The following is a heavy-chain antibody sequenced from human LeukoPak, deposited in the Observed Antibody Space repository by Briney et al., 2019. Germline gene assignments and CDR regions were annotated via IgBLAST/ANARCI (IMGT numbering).Heavy chain of an antibody. CDR2: ISSSSSYI. Sequence: PGGFLRLSCAASGFTFSSYSMNWVRQAPGKGLEWVSAISSSSSYIYYADSVKGRFTISRDNAKNSLYLQMNSLRAEDTAVYYCARDQSIAVAGAIGYWGQGTLVTVSS. D-gene: IGHD6-19*01. V-gene: IGHV3-21*01. J-gene: IGHJ4*02. CDR1: GFTFSSYS. CDR3: ARDQSIAVAGAIGY.